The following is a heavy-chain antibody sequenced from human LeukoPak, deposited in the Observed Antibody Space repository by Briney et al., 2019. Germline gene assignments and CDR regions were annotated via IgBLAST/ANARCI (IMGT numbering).Heavy chain of an antibody. V-gene: IGHV1-8*03. D-gene: IGHD1-7*01. Sequence: ASVKVSCKASGYTFTSYDINWVRQAAGQGLEWMGWMNPNSGNTGYAQKFQGRVTITRNTSTSTAYMELSSLRSEDTAVYYCAREGYNWNYALDYWGQGTLVTVSS. J-gene: IGHJ4*02. CDR1: GYTFTSYD. CDR3: AREGYNWNYALDY. CDR2: MNPNSGNT.